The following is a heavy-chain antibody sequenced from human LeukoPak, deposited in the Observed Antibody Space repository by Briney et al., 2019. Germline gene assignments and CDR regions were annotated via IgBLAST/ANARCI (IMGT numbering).Heavy chain of an antibody. D-gene: IGHD3-3*01. CDR3: ARSVRFLEWLFYYYYGMDV. Sequence: PGGSLRLSCAASGFTFSSYAMHWVRQAPGKGLEWVAVISYDGSNKYYADSVKGRFTISRDNSKNTLYLQMNSLRAEDTAVYYCARSVRFLEWLFYYYYGMDVWGQGTMVTVSS. V-gene: IGHV3-30-3*01. J-gene: IGHJ6*02. CDR2: ISYDGSNK. CDR1: GFTFSSYA.